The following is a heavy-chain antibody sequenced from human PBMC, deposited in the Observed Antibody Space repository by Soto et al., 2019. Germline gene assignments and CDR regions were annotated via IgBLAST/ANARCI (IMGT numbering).Heavy chain of an antibody. CDR2: IWYDGSNK. CDR3: ARDRDGYDILTGYYPNWFDP. D-gene: IGHD3-9*01. Sequence: QVQLVESGGGVVQPGRSLRLSCAASGFTFSSYGMHWVRQAPGKGLEWVAVIWYDGSNKYYADSVKGRFTISRDNSKNTLYLQMNSLRAEDTAVYYCARDRDGYDILTGYYPNWFDPWGQGTLVTVSS. V-gene: IGHV3-33*01. J-gene: IGHJ5*02. CDR1: GFTFSSYG.